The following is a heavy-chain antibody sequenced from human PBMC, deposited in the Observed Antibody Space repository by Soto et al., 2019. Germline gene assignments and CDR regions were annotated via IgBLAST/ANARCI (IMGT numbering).Heavy chain of an antibody. Sequence: GGSLRLSCAASGFTFSSYGMHWVRQAPGEGLEWVAVISFDGSNPYYADPVKGRFTISRDNSKNTVYLQMDSLRAEDTAVYYCAKILQWDLDYWGQGTLVTVSS. CDR2: ISFDGSNP. D-gene: IGHD1-26*01. CDR3: AKILQWDLDY. J-gene: IGHJ4*02. CDR1: GFTFSSYG. V-gene: IGHV3-30*18.